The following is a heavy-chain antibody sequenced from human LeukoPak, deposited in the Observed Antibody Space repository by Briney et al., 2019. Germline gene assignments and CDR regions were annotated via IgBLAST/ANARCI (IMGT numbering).Heavy chain of an antibody. J-gene: IGHJ4*02. CDR3: ARGPTGKAFDY. CDR2: MYPGDSDT. CDR1: GYSFRTYW. Sequence: GESLKITCKTSGYSFRTYWIGWVRQMPGRGLEWMAIMYPGDSDTTYSPSFQGQVTISVDKSISTAYLQWSSLGASDTATYYCARGPTGKAFDYWGQGTLGVVSS. V-gene: IGHV5-51*01.